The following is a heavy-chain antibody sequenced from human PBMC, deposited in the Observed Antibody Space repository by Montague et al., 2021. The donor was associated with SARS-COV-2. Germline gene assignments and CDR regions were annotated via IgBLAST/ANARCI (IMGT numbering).Heavy chain of an antibody. CDR3: ARDSHYYDSSGHFDY. CDR2: IYYSGST. D-gene: IGHD3-22*01. J-gene: IGHJ4*02. V-gene: IGHV4-59*13. Sequence: SETLSLTCTVSGGSISSYYWSWIRQPPGKGLEWIGYIYYSGSTNYNPSLKSRVTISVDTSKNQFSLKLNSVTTADTAVYYCARDSHYYDSSGHFDYWGQGTLVTVSS. CDR1: GGSISSYY.